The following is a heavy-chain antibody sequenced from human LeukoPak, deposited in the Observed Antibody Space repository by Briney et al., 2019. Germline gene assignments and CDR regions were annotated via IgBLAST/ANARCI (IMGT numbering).Heavy chain of an antibody. CDR2: ISSSGTSI. CDR3: AGAY. V-gene: IGHV3-48*03. Sequence: GGSLRLSCAASGFSFSSFEMNWVRQAPGKGLEWVSYISSSGTSIYYADSVKGRFTISRDNAKNSLFLQMNSLRAEDTAIYHCAGAYWGQGTLVTVSS. CDR1: GFSFSSFE. J-gene: IGHJ4*02.